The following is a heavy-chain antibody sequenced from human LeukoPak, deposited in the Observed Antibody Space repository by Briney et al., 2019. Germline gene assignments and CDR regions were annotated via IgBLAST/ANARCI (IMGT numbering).Heavy chain of an antibody. CDR1: GFTFSRYW. V-gene: IGHV3-7*01. CDR3: ARAIRSDY. J-gene: IGHJ4*02. CDR2: IKQDGREK. Sequence: PGGSLRLSSAASGFTFSRYWLSWVRRAPGEGLEWVANIKQDGREKYYVHSVKGRFTISRHNAKNSLYLQMNSLSAEDTAVYYCARAIRSDYWGQGTLVTVSS. D-gene: IGHD2-2*02.